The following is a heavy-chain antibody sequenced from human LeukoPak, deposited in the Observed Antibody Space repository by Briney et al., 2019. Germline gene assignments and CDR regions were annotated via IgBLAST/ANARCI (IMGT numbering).Heavy chain of an antibody. CDR3: ARDVGNSGLFDY. CDR2: IGGRVSGK. D-gene: IGHD5-12*01. V-gene: IGHV3-48*04. Sequence: PGGSLRLSCAGSGFIFGNYAMAWVRQAPGKGLEWVSYIGGRVSGKYYADPVKGRFTISRDNAKNSLYLQMNSLRAEDTAVYYCARDVGNSGLFDYWGQGILVIVSS. J-gene: IGHJ4*02. CDR1: GFIFGNYA.